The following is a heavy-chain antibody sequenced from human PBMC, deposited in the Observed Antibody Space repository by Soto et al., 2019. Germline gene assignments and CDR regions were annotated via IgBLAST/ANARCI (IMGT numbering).Heavy chain of an antibody. CDR2: IYHSGST. Sequence: SETLSLTCAVSSGSISSGGYSWSWIRQPPGKDLEWIGYIYHSGSTYYNPSLKSRVTISVDRSKNQFSLKLSSVTAADTAVYYCASGAPVPWGQGTLVTVSS. CDR1: SGSISSGGYS. J-gene: IGHJ5*02. CDR3: ASGAPVP. V-gene: IGHV4-30-2*01.